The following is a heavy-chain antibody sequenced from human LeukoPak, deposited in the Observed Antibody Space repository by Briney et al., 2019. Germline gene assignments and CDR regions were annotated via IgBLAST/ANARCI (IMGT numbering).Heavy chain of an antibody. Sequence: ASVKVSCKASGGTFSSYAISWVRQAPGQGLEWMGRIIPILGIANYAQKFQGRVTITADKSTSTAYMELSSLRPEDTAVYYCASTTEYGSGSSDYWGQGTLVTVSS. CDR1: GGTFSSYA. D-gene: IGHD3-10*01. CDR3: ASTTEYGSGSSDY. CDR2: IIPILGIA. V-gene: IGHV1-69*04. J-gene: IGHJ4*02.